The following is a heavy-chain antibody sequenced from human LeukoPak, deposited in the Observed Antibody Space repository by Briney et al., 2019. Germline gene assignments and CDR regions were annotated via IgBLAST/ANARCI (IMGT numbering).Heavy chain of an antibody. CDR3: ARGETDTAMVTVDY. V-gene: IGHV1-18*01. D-gene: IGHD5-18*01. J-gene: IGHJ4*02. CDR1: GYTFTSYG. Sequence: ASVKVSXKASGYTFTSYGISWVRQAPRQGLEWMGWISAYNGNTNYAQKLQGRVTMTTDTSTSTAYMELRSLRSDDTAVYYCARGETDTAMVTVDYWGQGTLVTVSS. CDR2: ISAYNGNT.